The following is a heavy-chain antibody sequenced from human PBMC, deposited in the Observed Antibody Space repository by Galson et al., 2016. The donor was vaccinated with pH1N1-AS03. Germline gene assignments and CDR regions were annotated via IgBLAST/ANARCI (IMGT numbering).Heavy chain of an antibody. Sequence: SLRLSCAASGFTFSNYDMNWVRLAPGKGLEWVSYISSSGTVYYTDSVKGRFTISRDKAKNSLYLQMNSLRAEDTAVYYCAGGRRGYSTGWGNYFYYWGQGTLVTVSS. CDR2: ISSSGTV. CDR1: GFTFSNYD. D-gene: IGHD5-18*01. V-gene: IGHV3-69-1*01. CDR3: AGGRRGYSTGWGNYFYY. J-gene: IGHJ4*02.